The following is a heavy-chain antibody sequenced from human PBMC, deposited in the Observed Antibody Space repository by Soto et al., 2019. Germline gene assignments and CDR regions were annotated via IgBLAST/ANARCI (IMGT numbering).Heavy chain of an antibody. J-gene: IGHJ4*02. CDR2: IFHDGTA. D-gene: IGHD3-10*01. Sequence: SETLSLTCAVSGVSISSGNWWTWVRQTPQRGLEYIAEIFHDGTANYYPSFERRVAISVDTSKNQFSLKLTSVTAADTAIYFCARRVYDTRLNYMYFDFWGQGALVTVSS. CDR1: GVSISSGNW. V-gene: IGHV4-4*02. CDR3: ARRVYDTRLNYMYFDF.